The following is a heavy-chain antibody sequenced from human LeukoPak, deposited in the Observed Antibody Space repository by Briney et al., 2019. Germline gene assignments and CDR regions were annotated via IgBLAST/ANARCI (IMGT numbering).Heavy chain of an antibody. CDR2: IKQDGSDK. Sequence: PGGSLRLSCAASGFTFDNFWMSWVRQAPGKGLEWVASIKQDGSDKYYVDSVKGRFTISRDNAKNSLYLQMNSLRAEDTAVYFCARDMIILQSWGQGTLVTVSS. CDR1: GFTFDNFW. D-gene: IGHD3-16*01. J-gene: IGHJ5*02. CDR3: ARDMIILQS. V-gene: IGHV3-7*04.